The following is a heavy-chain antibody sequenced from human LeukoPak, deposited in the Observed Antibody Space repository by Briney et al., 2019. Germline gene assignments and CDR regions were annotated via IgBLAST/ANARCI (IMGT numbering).Heavy chain of an antibody. J-gene: IGHJ4*02. CDR3: ARTPASSGWSFDY. V-gene: IGHV3-30*01. D-gene: IGHD6-19*01. Sequence: GGSLRLSCAASGFIFSSYAMHWVRQAPGKGVGWVAVISYDGSNKYYADSVKGRFTISRDNSKKTLSLQMNSLRAEDTAVYYCARTPASSGWSFDYWGQGTLVTVSS. CDR2: ISYDGSNK. CDR1: GFIFSSYA.